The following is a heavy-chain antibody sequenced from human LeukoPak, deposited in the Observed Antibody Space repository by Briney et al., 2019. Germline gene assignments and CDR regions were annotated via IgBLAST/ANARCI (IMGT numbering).Heavy chain of an antibody. J-gene: IGHJ4*02. CDR2: IYYSGST. CDR3: ARGPAASLSSGWPDY. Sequence: SETLSLTCTVSGGSISSGGYYWSWIRQPPGKGLEWIGYIYYSGSTYYNPSLKSRVTISVDTSKNQFSLKLSSVTAADTAVYYCARGPAASLSSGWPDYWGQGTLVTVSS. D-gene: IGHD6-19*01. CDR1: GGSISSGGYY. V-gene: IGHV4-30-4*08.